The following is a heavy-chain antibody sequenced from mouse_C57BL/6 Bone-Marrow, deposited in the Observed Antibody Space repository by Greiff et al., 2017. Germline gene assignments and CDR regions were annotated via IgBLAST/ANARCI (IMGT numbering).Heavy chain of an antibody. Sequence: VKLVESGAELVKPGASVKISCKASGYAFSSYWMNWVKQRPGKGLEWIGQIYPGDGDTNYNGKFKGNATLTADKSSSTAYMQLSSLTSEDSAVYFCARLNYYGSSYGYFDVWGTGTTVTVSS. V-gene: IGHV1-80*01. J-gene: IGHJ1*03. CDR2: IYPGDGDT. D-gene: IGHD1-1*01. CDR1: GYAFSSYW. CDR3: ARLNYYGSSYGYFDV.